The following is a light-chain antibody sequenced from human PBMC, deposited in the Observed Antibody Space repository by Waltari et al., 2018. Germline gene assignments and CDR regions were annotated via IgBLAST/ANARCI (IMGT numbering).Light chain of an antibody. J-gene: IGLJ3*02. V-gene: IGLV8-61*01. CDR3: VLYIGSGIWV. Sequence: QTVVTQEPSFSVSPGGTATLTCGLSSGSVYSSYYATWYQQTPGHAPRTLVYNTDTRASGVPERFSGSILGHKAALTITGAQADDESDYYCVLYIGSGIWVFGGGTKLTVL. CDR2: NTD. CDR1: SGSVYSSYY.